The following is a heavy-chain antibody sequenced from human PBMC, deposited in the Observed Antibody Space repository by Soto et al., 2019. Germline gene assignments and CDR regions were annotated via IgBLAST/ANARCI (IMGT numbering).Heavy chain of an antibody. CDR3: AREFYGSGKLGGYYYGMDV. CDR2: INPNSGGT. Sequence: VKGSCKPSLYIFTSDYIHRVPQAPDKALERMGGINPNSGGTNYDKKFKGWVNMTREKYISKAYMELSRLRSDDTAVYYCAREFYGSGKLGGYYYGMDVWGQGTTVTVSS. V-gene: IGHV1-2*04. D-gene: IGHD3-10*01. J-gene: IGHJ6*02. CDR1: LYIFTSDY.